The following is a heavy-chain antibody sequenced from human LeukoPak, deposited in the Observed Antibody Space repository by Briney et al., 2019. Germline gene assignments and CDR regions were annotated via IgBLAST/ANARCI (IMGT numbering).Heavy chain of an antibody. CDR3: ARESPGCTNGVCYYYYGMDV. V-gene: IGHV3-7*01. D-gene: IGHD2-8*01. CDR1: GFTFSSYW. J-gene: IGHJ6*02. CDR2: IKQDGSEK. Sequence: GGSLRLSCAASGFTFSSYWMTWVRQAPGKGLEWVANIKQDGSEKYYVDSVKGRFTISRDNAKNSLYLQMNSLRAEDTAVYYCARESPGCTNGVCYYYYGMDVWGQGTTVTVSS.